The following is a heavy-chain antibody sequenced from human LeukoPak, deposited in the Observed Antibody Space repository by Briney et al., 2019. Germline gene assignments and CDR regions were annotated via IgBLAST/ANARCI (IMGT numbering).Heavy chain of an antibody. CDR3: ARGREFGYWFDP. CDR1: GGTFSSYA. J-gene: IGHJ5*02. CDR2: IIPIFGTA. Sequence: ASVKVSCKASGGTFSSYAISWVRQAPGQGLEWMGGIIPIFGTANYAQKFQGRVTITADESTSTAYMELSSLRSEDMAVYYCARGREFGYWFDPWGQGTLVTVSS. D-gene: IGHD3-10*01. V-gene: IGHV1-69*01.